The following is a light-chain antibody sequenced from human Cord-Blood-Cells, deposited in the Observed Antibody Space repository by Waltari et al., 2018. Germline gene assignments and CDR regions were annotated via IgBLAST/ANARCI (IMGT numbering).Light chain of an antibody. J-gene: IGKJ4*01. V-gene: IGKV1D-12*01. Sequence: DIHMPQPPSSVSASVADRVTITCRASQGISSWFAWSQQNPGKAPKLLIYAASSLQRGVPSRFSGSGSGTDFTLTISSLQPEDFATYYCQQANSFTFGGGTKVEIK. CDR3: QQANSFT. CDR2: AAS. CDR1: QGISSW.